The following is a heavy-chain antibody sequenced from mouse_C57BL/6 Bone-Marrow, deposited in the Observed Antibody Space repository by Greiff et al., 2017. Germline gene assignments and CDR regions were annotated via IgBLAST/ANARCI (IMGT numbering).Heavy chain of an antibody. J-gene: IGHJ1*03. CDR2: IYPGSGNT. V-gene: IGHV1-66*01. CDR3: ARDGYYVGLYFDV. Sequence: VQLQQSGPELVKPGASVKISCKASGYSFTSYYIHWVKQRPGQGLEWIGWIYPGSGNTKYNEKFKGKATLTADTSSSTAYMQLSSLTSEDSAVYYCARDGYYVGLYFDVGGTGTTVTVSA. D-gene: IGHD2-3*01. CDR1: GYSFTSYY.